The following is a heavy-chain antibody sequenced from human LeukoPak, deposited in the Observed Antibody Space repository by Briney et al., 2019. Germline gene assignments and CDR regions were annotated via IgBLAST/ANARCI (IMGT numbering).Heavy chain of an antibody. Sequence: GGSLRLSCAASGFTFSSYSLNWVRQAPGKGLEWVSSISSSNTYIYYADSVKGRFTISRDNAKNSLYLQMNSLRAEDTAVYYCARDTLYYDSSGYYYPAYYFDYWGQGTLVTVSS. J-gene: IGHJ4*02. V-gene: IGHV3-21*01. D-gene: IGHD3-22*01. CDR1: GFTFSSYS. CDR3: ARDTLYYDSSGYYYPAYYFDY. CDR2: ISSSNTYI.